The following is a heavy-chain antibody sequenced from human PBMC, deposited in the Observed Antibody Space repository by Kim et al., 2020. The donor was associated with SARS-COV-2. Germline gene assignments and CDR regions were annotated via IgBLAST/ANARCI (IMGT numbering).Heavy chain of an antibody. CDR1: GFTFSSYA. CDR3: AKDDNDSSGYYYGAFDI. D-gene: IGHD3-22*01. CDR2: ISGSGGST. V-gene: IGHV3-23*01. J-gene: IGHJ3*02. Sequence: GGSLRLSCAASGFTFSSYAMSWVRQAPGKGLEWVSAISGSGGSTYYADSVKGRFTISRDNSKNTLYLQMNSLRAEDTAVYYCAKDDNDSSGYYYGAFDIWGQGTMVTVSS.